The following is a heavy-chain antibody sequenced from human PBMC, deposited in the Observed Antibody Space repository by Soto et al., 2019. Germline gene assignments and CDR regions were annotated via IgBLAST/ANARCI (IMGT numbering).Heavy chain of an antibody. CDR2: INHSGST. J-gene: IGHJ4*02. V-gene: IGHV4-34*01. CDR3: ARLEGLATISYYFDF. Sequence: SETLSLTCAVYGGSFSGYYWSWIRQPPGKGLEWIGEINHSGSTNYNPSLKSRVTISVDKSKSQFSLKLNSVTAADSAVYFCARLEGLATISYYFDFWGQGALVTVSS. CDR1: GGSFSGYY. D-gene: IGHD3-9*01.